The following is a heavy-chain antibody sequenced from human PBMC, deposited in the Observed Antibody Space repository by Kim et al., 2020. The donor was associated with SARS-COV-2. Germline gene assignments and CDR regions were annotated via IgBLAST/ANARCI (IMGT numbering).Heavy chain of an antibody. Sequence: KGRFTISRDNSKNTLYLQMNSLRAEDTAVYYCARDTYSSSWYSANWYFDLWGRGTLVTVSS. V-gene: IGHV3-30*07. CDR3: ARDTYSSSWYSANWYFDL. J-gene: IGHJ2*01. D-gene: IGHD6-13*01.